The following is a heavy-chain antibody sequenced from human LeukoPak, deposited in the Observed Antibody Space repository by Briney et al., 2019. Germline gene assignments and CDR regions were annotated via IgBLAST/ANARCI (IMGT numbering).Heavy chain of an antibody. V-gene: IGHV1-69*04. CDR1: GGTFSSYA. D-gene: IGHD3-22*01. J-gene: IGHJ4*02. Sequence: ASVKVSCKASGGTFSSYAISWVRQAPGQGLEWMGRIIPILGIANYAQKFQGRVTITADKSTSTAYMELSSLRSEDTAVYYCASSFGDSSGYYPFDYWGQGTLVTVSS. CDR2: IIPILGIA. CDR3: ASSFGDSSGYYPFDY.